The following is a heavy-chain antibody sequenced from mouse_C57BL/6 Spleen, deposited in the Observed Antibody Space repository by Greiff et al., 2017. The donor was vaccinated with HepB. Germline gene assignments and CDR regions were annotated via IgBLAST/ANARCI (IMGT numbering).Heavy chain of an antibody. V-gene: IGHV1-50*01. D-gene: IGHD2-1*01. J-gene: IGHJ2*01. CDR3: AREAGGNYVGDY. CDR1: GYTFTSYW. CDR2: IDPSDSYT. Sequence: VQLQQPGAELVKPGASVKLSCKASGYTFTSYWMQWVKQRPGQGLEWIGEIDPSDSYTNYNQKFKGKATLTVDTSSSTAYMQLSSLTSEDSAVYYCAREAGGNYVGDYWGQGTTLTVSS.